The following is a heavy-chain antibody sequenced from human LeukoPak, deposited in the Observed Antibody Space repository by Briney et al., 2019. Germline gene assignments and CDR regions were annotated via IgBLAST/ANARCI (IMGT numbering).Heavy chain of an antibody. D-gene: IGHD3-22*01. V-gene: IGHV3-23*01. CDR3: AKTYYDSSGYSLYYFDY. CDR2: ISGSGGST. CDR1: GFTFSSYA. J-gene: IGHJ4*02. Sequence: GGSLRLSCAASGFTFSSYAMSWVRQAPGKGLEWVPAISGSGGSTYYADSVKGRFTISRDNSKNTLYLQMNSLRAEDTAVYYCAKTYYDSSGYSLYYFDYWGQGTLVTVSS.